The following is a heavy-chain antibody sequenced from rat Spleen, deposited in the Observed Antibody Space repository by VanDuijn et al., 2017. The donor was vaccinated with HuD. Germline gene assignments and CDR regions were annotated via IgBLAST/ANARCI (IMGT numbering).Heavy chain of an antibody. CDR1: GFSLISYA. J-gene: IGHJ4*01. CDR3: ARHRDNYGVMDA. Sequence: VQLRESGPGLVQPSQTLSLTCTVSGFSLISYAVNWVRQAPTKGLEWVAYISAGGGSTYYRDSVKGRFTTSRDNAKSTLYLQMDSLRSEDTATYYCARHRDNYGVMDAWGQGASVTVSS. V-gene: IGHV5S23*01. CDR2: ISAGGGST. D-gene: IGHD1-5*01.